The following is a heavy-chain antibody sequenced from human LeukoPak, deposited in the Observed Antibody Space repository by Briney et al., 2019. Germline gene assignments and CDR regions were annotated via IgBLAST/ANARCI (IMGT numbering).Heavy chain of an antibody. CDR3: ARGRKMGSGYSDALGY. Sequence: NASETLSLTCTVSGDSISSYYWSWIRQPPGKGLEWIGYIYYSGSTNYNPSLKSRVTISVDTSKNQFSLKLSSVTAADTAVYYCARGRKMGSGYSDALGYWGQGTLVTVSS. CDR1: GDSISSYY. V-gene: IGHV4-59*08. CDR2: IYYSGST. J-gene: IGHJ4*02. D-gene: IGHD3-3*01.